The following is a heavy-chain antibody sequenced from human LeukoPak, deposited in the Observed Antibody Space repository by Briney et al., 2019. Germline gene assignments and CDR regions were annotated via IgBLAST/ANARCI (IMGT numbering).Heavy chain of an antibody. V-gene: IGHV3-30*18. Sequence: PGRSLRLSCAASGFMFSTYNMHWVRQAPGKGLEWVAVISSDGSIKYYADSVKGRFTLSRDNSKNTLYLQMDSLRAEDTAVYYCAKDGGGGSSSWMNVLDYWGQGTLVTVSS. CDR1: GFMFSTYN. J-gene: IGHJ4*02. CDR2: ISSDGSIK. D-gene: IGHD6-13*01. CDR3: AKDGGGGSSSWMNVLDY.